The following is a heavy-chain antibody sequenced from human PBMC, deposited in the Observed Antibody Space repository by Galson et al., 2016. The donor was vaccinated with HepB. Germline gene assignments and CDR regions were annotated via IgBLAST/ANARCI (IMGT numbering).Heavy chain of an antibody. Sequence: LRLSCAASGFSVSKFYLIWVRQAPGEGLEWISTIYNDGSTHYADSVRGRFTFSRDNSKNTLYLQMNNLRADDTAVYYCAREFQYESRGFAYKRPFDYWGQGTLVTVAS. V-gene: IGHV3-53*01. CDR3: AREFQYESRGFAYKRPFDY. CDR1: GFSVSKFY. J-gene: IGHJ4*02. CDR2: IYNDGST. D-gene: IGHD3-22*01.